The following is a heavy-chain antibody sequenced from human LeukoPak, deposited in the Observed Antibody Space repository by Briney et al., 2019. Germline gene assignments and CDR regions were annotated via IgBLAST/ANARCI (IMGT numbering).Heavy chain of an antibody. D-gene: IGHD3-10*01. V-gene: IGHV1-69*02. J-gene: IGHJ2*01. CDR3: ARRGPQGDFDL. CDR2: IIPILGIA. CDR1: GYTFTGYY. Sequence: SVKVSCKASGYTFTGYYMHWVRQAPGQGLEWMGRIIPILGIANYAQKFQGRVTITTDESTSTAYMELSSLRSEDTAVYYCARRGPQGDFDLWGRGTLVTVSS.